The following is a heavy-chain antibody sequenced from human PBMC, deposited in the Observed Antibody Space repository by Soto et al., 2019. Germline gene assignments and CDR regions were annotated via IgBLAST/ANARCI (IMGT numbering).Heavy chain of an antibody. V-gene: IGHV3-23*01. D-gene: IGHD3-16*01. Sequence: EVQLLESGGGLVQPGGSLRLSCAASGFTFSTYALTWVRQAPGKGLEWVSSIGTHADTTYYVDSVKGRFSISRDNSKNTVDLQMSSMSAEDTAVYYCARPYVEVAVNDAFDIWGRGTMVTGSS. J-gene: IGHJ3*02. CDR3: ARPYVEVAVNDAFDI. CDR1: GFTFSTYA. CDR2: IGTHADTT.